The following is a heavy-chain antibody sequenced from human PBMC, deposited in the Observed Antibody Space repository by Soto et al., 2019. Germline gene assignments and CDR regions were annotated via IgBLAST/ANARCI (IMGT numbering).Heavy chain of an antibody. Sequence: GESLKISCKGSGYSFTSYWIGWVRQMPGKGLEWMGIIYPGDSDTRYSPSFQGQVTISADKSISTAYLQWGSLKASDTAMYYCARRGYCSGGSCYQEDYGMDVWGQGTTVTVSS. CDR1: GYSFTSYW. CDR3: ARRGYCSGGSCYQEDYGMDV. CDR2: IYPGDSDT. V-gene: IGHV5-51*01. D-gene: IGHD2-15*01. J-gene: IGHJ6*02.